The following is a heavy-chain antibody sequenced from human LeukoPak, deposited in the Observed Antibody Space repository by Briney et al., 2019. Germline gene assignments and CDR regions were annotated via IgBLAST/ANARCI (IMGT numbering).Heavy chain of an antibody. J-gene: IGHJ5*01. CDR3: AREGQSRKFDS. Sequence: ASVKVSCKTSGYNFTTYFITWVRQAPGQGLEWMGWISPYNGHTKYTHSLQGRATMTTDTSTSTAFLELRSLMSDDTAVYYCAREGQSRKFDSWGQGTLVTVSS. V-gene: IGHV1-18*04. D-gene: IGHD4-11*01. CDR1: GYNFTTYF. CDR2: ISPYNGHT.